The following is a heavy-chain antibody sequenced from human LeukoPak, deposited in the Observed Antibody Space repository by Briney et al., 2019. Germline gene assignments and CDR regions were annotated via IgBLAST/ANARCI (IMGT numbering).Heavy chain of an antibody. D-gene: IGHD3-3*01. CDR2: ISGSGGTT. Sequence: GGSLRLSCAASGFTFSSYAMSWVRQAPGKGLEWVSAISGSGGTTYHADSVKGRFTISRDNSKNTLYLQMNGLRAEDTAIYYCAKDRLYYDFWSGYYFDYWGQGTLVTVSS. CDR3: AKDRLYYDFWSGYYFDY. V-gene: IGHV3-23*01. CDR1: GFTFSSYA. J-gene: IGHJ4*02.